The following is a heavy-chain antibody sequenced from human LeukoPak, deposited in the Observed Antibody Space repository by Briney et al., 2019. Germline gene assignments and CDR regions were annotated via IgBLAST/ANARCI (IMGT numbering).Heavy chain of an antibody. CDR3: ARDGEDGTPNDY. CDR2: MNPNSGNA. D-gene: IGHD7-27*01. V-gene: IGHV1-8*03. J-gene: IGHJ4*02. CDR1: GYTFTSYD. Sequence: ASVKVSCKASGYTFTSYDINWVRQATGQGLEWMGWMNPNSGNAGYAQKFQGRVTITRNTSISTAYMGLSSLRSGDTAVYYCARDGEDGTPNDYWGQGTLVTVSS.